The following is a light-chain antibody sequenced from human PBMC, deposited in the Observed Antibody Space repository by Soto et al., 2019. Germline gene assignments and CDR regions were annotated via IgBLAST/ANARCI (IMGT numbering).Light chain of an antibody. CDR3: VAWDDSLRGRV. J-gene: IGLJ3*02. CDR1: NSNIGSNV. Sequence: QSVLTQPPSVSGTPGQRVSISCSGSNSNIGSNVVAWYRHLPGTAPKCLTYFNDQRLSGVPDRISGSKSGTSASLAISGLQSEDEAEYYCVAWDDSLRGRVFGGGTKLTVL. V-gene: IGLV1-44*01. CDR2: FND.